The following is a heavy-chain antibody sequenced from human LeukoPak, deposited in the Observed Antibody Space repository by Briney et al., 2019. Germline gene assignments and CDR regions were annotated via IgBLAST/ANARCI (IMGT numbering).Heavy chain of an antibody. CDR3: ARSKYQPLPDY. J-gene: IGHJ4*02. D-gene: IGHD2-2*01. V-gene: IGHV1-18*01. Sequence: GASVKVSCKASGYTFTSYGISWVRQAPGQGLEWMGWISAYNGNTNYAQKLQGRVTMTTDTSTSTAHMELRSLRSDDTAAYYCARSKYQPLPDYWGQGTLVTVSS. CDR2: ISAYNGNT. CDR1: GYTFTSYG.